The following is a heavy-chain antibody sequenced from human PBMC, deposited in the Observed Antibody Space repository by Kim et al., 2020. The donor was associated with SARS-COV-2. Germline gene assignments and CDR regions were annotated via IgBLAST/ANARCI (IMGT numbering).Heavy chain of an antibody. V-gene: IGHV3-23*01. D-gene: IGHD2-8*02. CDR3: ANRREYCDVYG. Sequence: GGSLRLSCAASGFSFSAYAMCWVRQAPGKGLEWVSAIIGSGSTTYYADSVKGRFTISRDNSKNTLYLQMNSLRVEDTAVYYCANRREYCDVYGWGQGTLVTVSS. J-gene: IGHJ4*02. CDR1: GFSFSAYA. CDR2: IIGSGSTT.